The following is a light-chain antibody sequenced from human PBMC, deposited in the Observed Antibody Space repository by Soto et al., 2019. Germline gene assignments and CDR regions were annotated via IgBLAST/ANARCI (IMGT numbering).Light chain of an antibody. CDR3: QQRSNWPPEVT. CDR2: DAS. J-gene: IGKJ3*01. Sequence: EIVLTQSPDTLSLSPGERATLSCRASQSVSSSLAWYQQKPGQAPRLLIYDASNRAIGIPARFSGSGSGTDFTLTISSLEPEDFAVYYCQQRSNWPPEVTFGPGTKVDIK. V-gene: IGKV3-11*01. CDR1: QSVSSS.